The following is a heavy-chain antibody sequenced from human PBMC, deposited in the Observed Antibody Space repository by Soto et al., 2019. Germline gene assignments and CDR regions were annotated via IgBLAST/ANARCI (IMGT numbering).Heavy chain of an antibody. CDR3: FTNRQFRPAY. J-gene: IGHJ4*02. CDR1: GYTFTSYG. Sequence: ASVKVSCKASGYTFTSYGIHWVRQAPGQRLEWMGWISSYNGDTNYAQTFQGRVTMTTDTSTSTAYMELRSLKTEDTAVYYCFTNRQFRPAYWGQGTLVTVSS. CDR2: ISSYNGDT. V-gene: IGHV1-18*01.